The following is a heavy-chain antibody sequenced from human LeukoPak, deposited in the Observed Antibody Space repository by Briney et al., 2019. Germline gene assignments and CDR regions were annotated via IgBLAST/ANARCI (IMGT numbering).Heavy chain of an antibody. J-gene: IGHJ6*02. V-gene: IGHV5-51*01. CDR3: ARHLTVEMATMYYYYGMDV. CDR2: IYPGDSDT. D-gene: IGHD5-24*01. CDR1: GYSFTSYW. Sequence: GESLKISCKGSGYSFTSYWIGWVRQLPGKGLEWMGIIYPGDSDTRYSPSFQGQVTISADKSISTAYLQWSSLKASDTAMYYCARHLTVEMATMYYYYGMDVWGQGTTVTVSS.